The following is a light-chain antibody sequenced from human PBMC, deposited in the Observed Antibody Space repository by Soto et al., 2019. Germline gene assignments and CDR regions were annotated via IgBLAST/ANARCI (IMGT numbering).Light chain of an antibody. CDR2: TIS. CDR1: QSLVHRDGNTY. CDR3: MQGKHWQDT. Sequence: VVMTQSPLSLPVTLGEPASISCRSSQSLVHRDGNTYLSWLQQRPGQAPRRLIYTISNRASGVPDRFSGSGYGTDFTLKISRVESEDFGVYYCMQGKHWQDTCGQGTKLDIK. J-gene: IGKJ2*01. V-gene: IGKV2-30*02.